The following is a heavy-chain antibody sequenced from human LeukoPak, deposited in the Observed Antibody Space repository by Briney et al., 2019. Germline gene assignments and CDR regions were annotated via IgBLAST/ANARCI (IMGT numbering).Heavy chain of an antibody. D-gene: IGHD4-17*01. J-gene: IGHJ4*02. Sequence: PGGSLRLSCAASGFTFSSYAMHWVRQAPGKGLEWVAVISYDGSNKYYADSVKGRFTISRDNSKNTLYLQMNSLRAEDTAVYYCARDTGEYGDSSDYWGQGTLVTVSS. V-gene: IGHV3-30*04. CDR3: ARDTGEYGDSSDY. CDR2: ISYDGSNK. CDR1: GFTFSSYA.